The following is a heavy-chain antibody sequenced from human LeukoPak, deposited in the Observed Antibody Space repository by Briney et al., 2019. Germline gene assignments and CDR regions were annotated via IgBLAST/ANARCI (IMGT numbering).Heavy chain of an antibody. V-gene: IGHV4-59*01. Sequence: PSETLSLTRTVSGGSISSYYWSWIRQPPGKGLEWIGYIYYSGSTNYNPSLKSRVTISVDTSKNQFSLKLSTVTAADTAVYYCARFYGSGSYFDYWGQGTLVTVSS. CDR1: GGSISSYY. CDR3: ARFYGSGSYFDY. CDR2: IYYSGST. D-gene: IGHD3-10*01. J-gene: IGHJ4*02.